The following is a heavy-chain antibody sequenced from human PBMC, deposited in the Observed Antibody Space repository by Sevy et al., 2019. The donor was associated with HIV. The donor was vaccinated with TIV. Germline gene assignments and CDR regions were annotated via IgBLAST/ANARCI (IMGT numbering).Heavy chain of an antibody. J-gene: IGHJ6*02. CDR1: GFTFSSYA. CDR2: ISGSGGST. CDR3: AKGKYSSSWKYYYYYGMDV. D-gene: IGHD6-13*01. Sequence: GESLKISCAASGFTFSSYAMSWVRQAPGKGLEWVSAISGSGGSTYYADSVKGRFTISRDNSKNTLYLQMNSLRAEDTAVYYCAKGKYSSSWKYYYYYGMDVWGQGTTVTVSS. V-gene: IGHV3-23*01.